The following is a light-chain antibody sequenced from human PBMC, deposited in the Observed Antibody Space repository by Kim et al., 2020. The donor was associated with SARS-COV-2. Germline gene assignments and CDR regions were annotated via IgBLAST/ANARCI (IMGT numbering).Light chain of an antibody. V-gene: IGLV3-21*03. J-gene: IGLJ2*01. CDR3: QLWDSGSDHVI. CDR1: TIGRRT. Sequence: ELTQPPSVSVAPGKTATIICGGDTIGRRTVHWYQQKPGQAPVVVIYDNTDRPSGIPERFSGSNSGNTATLTISRAEAGDEADYYCQLWDSGSDHVIFGGGTQLTVL. CDR2: DNT.